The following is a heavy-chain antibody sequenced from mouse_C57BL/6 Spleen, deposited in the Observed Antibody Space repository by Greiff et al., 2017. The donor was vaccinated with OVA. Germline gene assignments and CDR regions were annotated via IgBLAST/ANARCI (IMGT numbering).Heavy chain of an antibody. Sequence: VQRVESGPELVKPGASVKISCKASGYAFSSSWMNWVKQRPGKGLEWIGRIYPGDGDTNYNGKFKGKATLTAYKSSSTAYMQLSSLTSEDSAVYFCARDSSGYYFDYWGQGTTLTVSS. CDR3: ARDSSGYYFDY. D-gene: IGHD3-2*02. CDR2: IYPGDGDT. V-gene: IGHV1-82*01. J-gene: IGHJ2*01. CDR1: GYAFSSSW.